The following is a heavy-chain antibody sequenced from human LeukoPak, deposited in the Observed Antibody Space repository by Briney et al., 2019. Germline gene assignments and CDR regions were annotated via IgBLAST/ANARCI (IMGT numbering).Heavy chain of an antibody. CDR3: ARRSGIAVAGAFDY. Sequence: GGSLRLSCAASGFTFSSYSMNWVRQAPGKGLEWVAVISSDGSNKYYGGSVKGRFTISRDNSKNTLYLQMNSLRAEDTAVYYCARRSGIAVAGAFDYWGQGTLVTVSS. V-gene: IGHV3-30*03. CDR2: ISSDGSNK. J-gene: IGHJ4*02. D-gene: IGHD6-19*01. CDR1: GFTFSSYS.